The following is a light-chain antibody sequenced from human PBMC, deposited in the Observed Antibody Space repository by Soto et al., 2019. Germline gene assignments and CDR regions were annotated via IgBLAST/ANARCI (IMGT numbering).Light chain of an antibody. CDR3: QTWGTGKRV. CDR1: SGHSNYA. V-gene: IGLV4-69*01. CDR2: VNSGGRH. J-gene: IGLJ1*01. Sequence: QPVLTQSPSPSASLGTLSSGHSNYAIAWHQHQPEKGPRDLTKVNSGGRHRKGGGIPDRFSGSRSGAERYFSISSLQSEDEADYKCQTWGTGKRVFGTGTQLTVL.